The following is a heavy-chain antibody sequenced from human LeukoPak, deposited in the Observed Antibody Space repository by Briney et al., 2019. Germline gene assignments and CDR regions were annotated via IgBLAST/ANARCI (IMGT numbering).Heavy chain of an antibody. CDR3: AKDPHYDYVWGSYRRAYYYYYMDV. CDR1: GFTFDDYA. CDR2: ISWNSGSI. J-gene: IGHJ6*03. Sequence: GGSLRLSCAASGFTFDDYAMHWVRQAPGKGLEWVSGISWNSGSIGYADSVKGRFTISRDNSKNTLYLQMNSLRAEDTAVYYCAKDPHYDYVWGSYRRAYYYYYMDVWGKGTTVTVSS. D-gene: IGHD3-16*02. V-gene: IGHV3-9*01.